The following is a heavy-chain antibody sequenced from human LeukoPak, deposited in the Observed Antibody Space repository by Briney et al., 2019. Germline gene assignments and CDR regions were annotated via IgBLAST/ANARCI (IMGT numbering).Heavy chain of an antibody. D-gene: IGHD3-10*01. CDR1: GXSFNNNY. V-gene: IGHV3-53*01. CDR2: MDNFGYK. J-gene: IGHJ4*02. Sequence: PGGSXRLSCXXSGXSFNNNYMXWVRQAPGKGLEWVSLMDNFGYKHYSDSVEGRVTISRDSSRNTVYLQLNSLRAEDTAVYYCAGGSYYGSGSRPGYIEYWGQGTLVTVSS. CDR3: AGGSYYGSGSRPGYIEY.